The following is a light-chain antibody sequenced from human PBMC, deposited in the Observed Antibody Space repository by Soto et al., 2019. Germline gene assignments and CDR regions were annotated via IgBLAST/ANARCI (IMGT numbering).Light chain of an antibody. V-gene: IGLV2-23*01. J-gene: IGLJ2*01. CDR3: CSYAGSTSLL. CDR1: SSDVGSYAL. CDR2: EVS. Sequence: QSVLTQPASVSGSPGQSITISCSGTSSDVGSYALVSWYQQHPGKAPKLMISEVSKRPSGVSNRFSGSRSGNTASLTISGLQAEDEADYYCCSYAGSTSLLFGGGTKVTVL.